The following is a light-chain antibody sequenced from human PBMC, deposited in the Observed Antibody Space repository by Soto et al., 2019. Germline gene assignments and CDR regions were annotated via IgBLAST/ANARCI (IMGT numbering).Light chain of an antibody. CDR2: STS. Sequence: DIQMTQSPSSLSAAVGDRVTITCRASQDINKYLNWYHQTPGKAPKLLIFSTSTLYSGVPSRFSGSRSGTDFTLTISSLQPEDFATYYGQQSYSSPYTFGQGTKVEIK. CDR1: QDINKY. CDR3: QQSYSSPYT. J-gene: IGKJ2*01. V-gene: IGKV1-39*01.